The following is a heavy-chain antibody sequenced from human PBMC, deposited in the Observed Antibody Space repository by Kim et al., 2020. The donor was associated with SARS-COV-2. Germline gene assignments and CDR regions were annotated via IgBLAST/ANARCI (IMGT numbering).Heavy chain of an antibody. J-gene: IGHJ6*02. D-gene: IGHD2-15*01. CDR2: ISAYNGNT. Sequence: ASVKVSCKASGYTFTSYGISWVRQAPGQGLEWMGWISAYNGNTNYAQKLQGRVTMTTDTSTSTAYMELRSLRSDDTAVYYCARDTGGGVVAAFSVYYYYYGMDVWGQGTTVTVSS. V-gene: IGHV1-18*04. CDR1: GYTFTSYG. CDR3: ARDTGGGVVAAFSVYYYYYGMDV.